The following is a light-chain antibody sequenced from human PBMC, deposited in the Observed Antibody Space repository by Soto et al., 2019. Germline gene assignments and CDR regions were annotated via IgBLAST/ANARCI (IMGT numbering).Light chain of an antibody. CDR1: SSNIGAGYD. V-gene: IGLV1-40*01. Sequence: QPVLTQPPSVSGAPGQRVTISCTGSSSNIGAGYDVHWYQQLPGTAPKLLIYGNSHRPSGVPDRFSGSKSGTSASLAITGLQAEDEADYYFQSYDSSLSGSVFGGGTKLTVL. CDR2: GNS. CDR3: QSYDSSLSGSV. J-gene: IGLJ3*02.